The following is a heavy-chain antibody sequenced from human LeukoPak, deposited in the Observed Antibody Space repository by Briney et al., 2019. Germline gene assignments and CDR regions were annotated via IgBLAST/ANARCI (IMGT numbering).Heavy chain of an antibody. J-gene: IGHJ4*02. CDR1: GGSISSGGYS. D-gene: IGHD1-20*01. V-gene: IGHV4-30-2*01. Sequence: SETLSLTCAVSGGSISSGGYSWSWIRQPPGKGLEWIGYIYHSGSTYYNPSLKSRVTISVDRSKNQFSLKLSSVTAADTAVYYCARSPSITGTTIDYWGQGTLVTVSS. CDR3: ARSPSITGTTIDY. CDR2: IYHSGST.